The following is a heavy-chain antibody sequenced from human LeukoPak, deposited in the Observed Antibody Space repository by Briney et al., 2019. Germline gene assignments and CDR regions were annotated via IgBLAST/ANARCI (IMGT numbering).Heavy chain of an antibody. D-gene: IGHD3-16*02. CDR3: ARVWELSFDH. J-gene: IGHJ4*02. CDR1: GFTVSTYH. CDR2: SYCEEWVAISYSGGTS. V-gene: IGHV3-53*01. Sequence: PGGSLRLSCAASGFTVSTYHMSWVRQAPGKGLEWVAISYCEEWVAISYSGGTSQYAVSVKGRFTISRDNSRNTLSLQMNSLRVEDTALYYCARVWELSFDHWGQGTLVTVSS.